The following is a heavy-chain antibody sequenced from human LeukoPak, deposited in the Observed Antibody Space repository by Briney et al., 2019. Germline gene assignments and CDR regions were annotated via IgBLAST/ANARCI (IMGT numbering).Heavy chain of an antibody. CDR3: ARGWQWPDY. D-gene: IGHD6-19*01. CDR2: IYYSGST. J-gene: IGHJ4*02. Sequence: SETLSLTCTVPGGSISSYYWSSLRQPPGKGLEWVGHIYYSGSTNYNPSLKSRVTISVDTSRNQFSLKLSSVTAADTAVYYCARGWQWPDYWGQGTLVTVSS. CDR1: GGSISSYY. V-gene: IGHV4-59*01.